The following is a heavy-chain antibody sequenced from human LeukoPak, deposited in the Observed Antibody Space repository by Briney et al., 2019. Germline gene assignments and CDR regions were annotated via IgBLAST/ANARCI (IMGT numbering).Heavy chain of an antibody. CDR3: ARDCSSTSCYEY. CDR2: IYYSGST. CDR1: VGSISRSSNY. V-gene: IGHV4-39*07. Sequence: SETLSLTRTVSVGSISRSSNYWGWIRQPPGKGLGWIGSIYYSGSTYYNPSLKSRVTISVDTSNNQFSLKLSSVTAADPAVYYCARDCSSTSCYEYWGQGTLVTVSS. J-gene: IGHJ4*02. D-gene: IGHD2-2*01.